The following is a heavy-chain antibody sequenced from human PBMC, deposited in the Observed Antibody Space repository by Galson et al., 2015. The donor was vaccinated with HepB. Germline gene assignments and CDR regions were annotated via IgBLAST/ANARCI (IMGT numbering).Heavy chain of an antibody. Sequence: SVKVSCKASGGTFSSYAISWVRQAPGQGLEWIGGIIPVFGTANYAQKFQGRVTITADESTSTAYMELSSLRSEDTAVYYCARAHCSSTSCYYNYYYYMDVWGKGTTVTVSS. CDR2: IIPVFGTA. J-gene: IGHJ6*03. V-gene: IGHV1-69*13. CDR3: ARAHCSSTSCYYNYYYYMDV. D-gene: IGHD2-2*01. CDR1: GGTFSSYA.